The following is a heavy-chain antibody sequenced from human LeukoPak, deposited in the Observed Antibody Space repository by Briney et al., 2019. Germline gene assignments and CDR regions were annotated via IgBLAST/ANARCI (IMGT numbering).Heavy chain of an antibody. CDR2: IHKAGSES. Sequence: GGSLTLSCAASGFTFTNYWMTWVRQVTGKGLEGVANIHKAGSESYYVDSVKGRFAISRDNAKNSLYLQLSSLRVEDTAVYYCARVGAWELQRVFEYWGQGTLVTVSS. CDR1: GFTFTNYW. V-gene: IGHV3-7*01. D-gene: IGHD1-26*01. CDR3: ARVGAWELQRVFEY. J-gene: IGHJ4*02.